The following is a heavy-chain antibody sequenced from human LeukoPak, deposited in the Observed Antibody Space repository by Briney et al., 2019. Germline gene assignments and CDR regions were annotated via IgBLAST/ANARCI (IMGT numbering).Heavy chain of an antibody. V-gene: IGHV4-59*02. Sequence: PSETLSLTCTISGGSVSDYYWSWIRQSPGKGLEWIGYIYHTGSTSYSPSLKSRVTISADTSQNQFSLKLSSVTAADTAVYYCARASYSYDINGWVPFDYWGQGTLVTVSS. D-gene: IGHD3-22*01. J-gene: IGHJ4*02. CDR3: ARASYSYDINGWVPFDY. CDR2: IYHTGST. CDR1: GGSVSDYY.